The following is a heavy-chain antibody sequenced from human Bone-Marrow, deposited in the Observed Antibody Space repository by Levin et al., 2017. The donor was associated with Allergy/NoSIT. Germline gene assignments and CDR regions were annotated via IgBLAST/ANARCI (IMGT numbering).Heavy chain of an antibody. D-gene: IGHD3-16*01. V-gene: IGHV4-61*02. CDR2: IYTSGTT. Sequence: NPSETLSLTCTVSGGSISSGSYYWSWIRQPAGKGLEWIGRIYTSGTTNYNPSLKSRVTISVDTSKNQFSLKLTSVTAADTAVYYCARAPGLGYFQYWGQGTLVTVSS. J-gene: IGHJ1*01. CDR1: GGSISSGSYY. CDR3: ARAPGLGYFQY.